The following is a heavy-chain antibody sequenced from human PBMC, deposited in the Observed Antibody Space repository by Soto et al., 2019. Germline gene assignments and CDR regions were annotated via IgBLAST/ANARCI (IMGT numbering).Heavy chain of an antibody. CDR1: GYTFTSYA. CDR2: INAGNGNT. J-gene: IGHJ5*02. V-gene: IGHV1-3*01. Sequence: ASVKVSCKASGYTFTSYAMHWVRQAPGQRLEWMGWINAGNGNTKYSQKFQGRVTITRDTSASTAYMELSSLRSEDTAVYYCARDNVDTAMVTPNNWFDPWGQGTLVTVSS. D-gene: IGHD5-18*01. CDR3: ARDNVDTAMVTPNNWFDP.